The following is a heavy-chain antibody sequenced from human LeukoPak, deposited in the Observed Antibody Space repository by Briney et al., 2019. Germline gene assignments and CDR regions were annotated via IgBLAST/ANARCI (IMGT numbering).Heavy chain of an antibody. CDR3: AKDLLLGPGGYCSSTSCYTHAFDI. V-gene: IGHV3-23*01. Sequence: GGSLRLSCAASGFTFSSYAMSWVRQAPGKGLEWVSAISGSGGSTYYADSVKGRFTISRDNSKNTLYLQMNSLRAEDTAVYYCAKDLLLGPGGYCSSTSCYTHAFDIWGQGTMVTVSS. J-gene: IGHJ3*02. CDR1: GFTFSSYA. D-gene: IGHD2-2*02. CDR2: ISGSGGST.